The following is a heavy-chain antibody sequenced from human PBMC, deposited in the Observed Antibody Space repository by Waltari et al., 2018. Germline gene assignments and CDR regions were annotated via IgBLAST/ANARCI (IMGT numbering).Heavy chain of an antibody. CDR2: IRYDGSNK. CDR1: GCTFSSYG. Sequence: QVQLVESGGGVVQPGGSLRLSCAASGCTFSSYGMHWVRPAPGKGLEWVAFIRYDGSNKYYADSVKGRFTISRDNSKNTLYLQMNSLRAEDTAVYYCAKDSFSRVATPNWFDPWGQGTLVTVSS. CDR3: AKDSFSRVATPNWFDP. J-gene: IGHJ5*02. D-gene: IGHD3-3*01. V-gene: IGHV3-30*02.